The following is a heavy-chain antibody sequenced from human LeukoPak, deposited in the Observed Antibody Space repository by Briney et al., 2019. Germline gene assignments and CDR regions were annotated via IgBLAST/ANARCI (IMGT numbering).Heavy chain of an antibody. D-gene: IGHD2-15*01. Sequence: PGGSLRLSCAASRFTFSNYWMRWVRQAPGKGLVWVSRINTDGGSTSYADSVKGRFTISRDNAKNTLFLQMNSLRAEDTAVYYCAREGSTSPDYWGQGTLVTVSS. CDR2: INTDGGST. CDR1: RFTFSNYW. J-gene: IGHJ4*02. CDR3: AREGSTSPDY. V-gene: IGHV3-74*01.